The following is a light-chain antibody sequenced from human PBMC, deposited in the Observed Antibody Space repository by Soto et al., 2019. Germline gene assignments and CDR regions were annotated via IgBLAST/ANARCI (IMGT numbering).Light chain of an antibody. CDR2: DND. CDR3: GAWDSSLSAVV. CDR1: SSNIGNNI. J-gene: IGLJ2*01. V-gene: IGLV1-51*01. Sequence: QSVLTQPPSVSAAPGQKVTISCSGSSSNIGNNIVSWYQQLPETAPKVLIYDNDKRPSGIPDRFSGSKSGTSATLGITGLQTGDEADYYCGAWDSSLSAVVFGGGTKVTVL.